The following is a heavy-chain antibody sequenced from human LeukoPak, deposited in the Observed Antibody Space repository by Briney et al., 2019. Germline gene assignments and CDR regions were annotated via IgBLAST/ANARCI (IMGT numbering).Heavy chain of an antibody. J-gene: IGHJ4*02. CDR3: ARGGRTYYDFWSGYYLFDY. Sequence: ASVKVSCKASGYTFTSYVISWVRQAPGQGLEWMGWISAYNGNTNYAQKLQGRVTMTTDTSTSTAYMELRSLRPDDTAVYYCARGGRTYYDFWSGYYLFDYWGQGTLVTVSS. CDR2: ISAYNGNT. CDR1: GYTFTSYV. V-gene: IGHV1-18*01. D-gene: IGHD3-3*01.